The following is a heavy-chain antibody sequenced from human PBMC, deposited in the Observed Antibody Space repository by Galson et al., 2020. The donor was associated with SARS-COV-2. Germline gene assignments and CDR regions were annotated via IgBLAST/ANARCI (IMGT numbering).Heavy chain of an antibody. J-gene: IGHJ4*02. CDR3: ARGAGDYGDFGFDF. CDR2: FFYRGTT. V-gene: IGHV4-59*12. Sequence: SETLSLTCTVSGDSIRSSNWGWIRQPPGKGLERIGYFFYRGTTSYDPSLKGRVTISVDTSKNQFSLRLNSMTAADTAVYYCARGAGDYGDFGFDFWGQGTLVPVSS. CDR1: GDSIRSSN. D-gene: IGHD4-17*01.